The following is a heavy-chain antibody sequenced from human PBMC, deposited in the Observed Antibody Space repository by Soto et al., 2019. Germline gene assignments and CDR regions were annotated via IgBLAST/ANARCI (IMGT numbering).Heavy chain of an antibody. CDR2: TNWDDGK. V-gene: IGHV2-70*01. D-gene: IGHD4-17*01. Sequence: SGPTLVNPTQTLTLTCSFSGFSLSPSGMCVRWIRQPPGKALEWLALTNWDDGKYYSTSLRTRLTISKDNSKNQGGLRMTYVDIEHKDSAFSARTAYGDLFRGMGLWVRETSVSV. J-gene: IGHJ6*02. CDR1: GFSLSPSGMC. CDR3: ARTAYGDLFRGMGL.